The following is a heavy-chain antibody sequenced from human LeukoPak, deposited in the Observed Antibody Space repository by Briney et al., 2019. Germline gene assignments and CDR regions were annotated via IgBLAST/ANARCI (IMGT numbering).Heavy chain of an antibody. J-gene: IGHJ4*02. CDR3: ARGGGNSLYYFDY. D-gene: IGHD4-23*01. V-gene: IGHV3-33*01. CDR1: GFNFGIYG. Sequence: GGSLRLSCTASGFNFGIYGMHWVRQAPGKGLEWVAVIWYDGSNKYYADSVKGRFTISRDNSKNTLYLQMNSLRAEDTAVYYCARGGGNSLYYFDYWGQGTLVTVSS. CDR2: IWYDGSNK.